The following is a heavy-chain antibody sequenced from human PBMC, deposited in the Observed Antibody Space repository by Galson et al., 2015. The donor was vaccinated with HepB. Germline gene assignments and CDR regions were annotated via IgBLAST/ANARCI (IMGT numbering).Heavy chain of an antibody. CDR3: ASPAPEDSPAVAGPFYY. Sequence: QSGAEVKKPGESLRISCKGSGYSFTSYWISWVRQMPGKGLEWMGRIDPSDSYTNYSPSFQGHVTISADKSIGTAYLQWSSLKASDTAMYYCASPAPEDSPAVAGPFYYWGQGTLVTVSS. J-gene: IGHJ4*02. D-gene: IGHD6-19*01. CDR1: GYSFTSYW. CDR2: IDPSDSYT. V-gene: IGHV5-10-1*01.